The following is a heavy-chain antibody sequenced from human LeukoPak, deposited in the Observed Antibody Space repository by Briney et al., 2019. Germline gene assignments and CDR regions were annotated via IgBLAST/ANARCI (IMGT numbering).Heavy chain of an antibody. CDR3: AKDVLLEYDSRGYYWVY. CDR2: ISCCGGST. CDR1: GFTFSSYG. Sequence: GSLRLSCAASGFTFSSYGMSWVRQAPGKGLEWVSAISCCGGSTYYADSVKGRFTISRDNSKNTLYLQMNSLRAEDTAVYYCAKDVLLEYDSRGYYWVYWGQGTLVTVSS. V-gene: IGHV3-23*01. J-gene: IGHJ4*02. D-gene: IGHD3-22*01.